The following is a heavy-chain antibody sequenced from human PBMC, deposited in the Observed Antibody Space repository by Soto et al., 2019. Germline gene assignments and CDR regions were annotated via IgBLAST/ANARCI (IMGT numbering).Heavy chain of an antibody. D-gene: IGHD2-2*02. CDR1: GYSFTDHY. CDR2: INPNSGGT. V-gene: IGHV1-2*02. J-gene: IGHJ2*01. Sequence: QVQLVQSGAEVKEPGASVKVSCKASGYSFTDHYMHWVRQAPGQGLEWMGWINPNSGGTKSAQQFQGRVTMTRDTSVSTDYMEVNRLTFDDTAVYYCARGKEIPDYWNFDLWGRGSLVTVSS. CDR3: ARGKEIPDYWNFDL.